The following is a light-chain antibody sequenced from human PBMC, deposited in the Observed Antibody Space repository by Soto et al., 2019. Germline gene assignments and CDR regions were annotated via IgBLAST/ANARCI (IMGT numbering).Light chain of an antibody. CDR2: EVS. Sequence: QSVLTQPPSASGCPGQSVTISCTGTSSDVGAYKYVSWYQQHPGKAPKLMIFEVSKRPSGVPDRFSGSKSGNTASLTVSGLQVDDEADYYCSSYAASTLYVFGTGTKVTVL. V-gene: IGLV2-8*01. CDR1: SSDVGAYKY. CDR3: SSYAASTLYV. J-gene: IGLJ1*01.